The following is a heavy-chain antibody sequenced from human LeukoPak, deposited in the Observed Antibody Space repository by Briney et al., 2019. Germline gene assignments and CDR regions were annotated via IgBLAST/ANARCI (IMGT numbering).Heavy chain of an antibody. Sequence: PGGSLRLSCAASGFTFSSYAMSWVRQAPGKGLEWVSSISSSSSYIYYADSVKGRFTISRDNAKNSLYLQMNSLRAEDTAVYYCARDLGGSFPFDYWGQGTLVTVSS. CDR2: ISSSSSYI. D-gene: IGHD1-26*01. J-gene: IGHJ4*02. CDR1: GFTFSSYA. CDR3: ARDLGGSFPFDY. V-gene: IGHV3-21*01.